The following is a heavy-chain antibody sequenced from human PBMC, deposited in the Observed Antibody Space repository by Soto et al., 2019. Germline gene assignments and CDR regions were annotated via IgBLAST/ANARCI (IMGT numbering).Heavy chain of an antibody. D-gene: IGHD4-17*01. CDR3: ATLTVTTYYSYGMDV. V-gene: IGHV3-21*01. Sequence: EVQLVESGGGLVKPGGSLRLSCAASGFTFSSYSMNWVRQAPGKGLEWVSSISSSSSYIYYADSVKGRFTISRDNAKNSLYLQMNSLRAEDTAVYYCATLTVTTYYSYGMDVWGQGTTVTVSS. CDR1: GFTFSSYS. J-gene: IGHJ6*02. CDR2: ISSSSSYI.